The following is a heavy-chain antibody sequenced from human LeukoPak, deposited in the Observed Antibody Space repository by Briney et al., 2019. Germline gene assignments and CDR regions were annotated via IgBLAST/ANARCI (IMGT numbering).Heavy chain of an antibody. CDR2: IYAGGDVT. Sequence: GGSLRLSCAASGFTFSSYAMNWVRQAPGKGLEWLSLIYAGGDVTYYADSVQGRFTISREHSKNTLYLQMNSLRAEDTALYYCAKDRYSSAIDSWGQGVLVTVSS. CDR3: AKDRYSSAIDS. J-gene: IGHJ4*02. CDR1: GFTFSSYA. V-gene: IGHV3-23*01. D-gene: IGHD6-19*01.